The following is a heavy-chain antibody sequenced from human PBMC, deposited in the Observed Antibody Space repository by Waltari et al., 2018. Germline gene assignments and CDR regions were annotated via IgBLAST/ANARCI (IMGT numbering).Heavy chain of an antibody. J-gene: IGHJ4*02. CDR1: GFTFSSYS. CDR2: ISSSSSYI. CDR3: ARGRSKGYSSSWYGDY. V-gene: IGHV3-21*01. D-gene: IGHD6-13*01. Sequence: EVQLVESGGGLVKPGGSLRLSCAASGFTFSSYSMNWVRQAPGKGLEWVSSISSSSSYIYYEDSVKGRFTISRDNAKNSLYLQMNSLRAEDTAVYYCARGRSKGYSSSWYGDYWGQGTLVTVSS.